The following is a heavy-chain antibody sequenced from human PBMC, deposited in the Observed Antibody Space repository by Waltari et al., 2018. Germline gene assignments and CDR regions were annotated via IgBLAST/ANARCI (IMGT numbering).Heavy chain of an antibody. D-gene: IGHD3-3*01. CDR3: ARDPPIIWNGYPPSMDV. Sequence: EVQMVESGGGLVEPGGSLSLSCATSGFIFSSYSMRWVRQTPGKGLEWVSSITSSDYIYYSDSVEGRFTISRDNAKQSLYLQMNSLRAEDTAVYYCARDPPIIWNGYPPSMDVWGQGTTVTVSS. CDR1: GFIFSSYS. J-gene: IGHJ6*02. CDR2: ITSSDYI. V-gene: IGHV3-21*02.